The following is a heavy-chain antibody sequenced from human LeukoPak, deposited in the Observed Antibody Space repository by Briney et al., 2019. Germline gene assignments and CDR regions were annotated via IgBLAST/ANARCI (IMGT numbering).Heavy chain of an antibody. CDR1: GGSFSGYY. CDR2: INHSGST. D-gene: IGHD3-9*01. Sequence: SETLSLTCAVYGGSFSGYYWSWIRQPPGKGLEWIGEINHSGSTNYNPSLKSRVTISVDTSKNQFSLKLSSVTAADTAVYYCARGLYYDILTGYSPFDYWGQGTLVTASS. J-gene: IGHJ4*02. CDR3: ARGLYYDILTGYSPFDY. V-gene: IGHV4-34*01.